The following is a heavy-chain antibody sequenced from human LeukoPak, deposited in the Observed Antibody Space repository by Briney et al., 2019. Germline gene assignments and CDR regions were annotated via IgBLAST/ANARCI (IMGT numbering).Heavy chain of an antibody. V-gene: IGHV3-30*02. J-gene: IGHJ3*02. D-gene: IGHD4-11*01. CDR2: IRDDGSNK. Sequence: TGGSLRLSCTASGFTFSSYGMYWVRQAPGKGLEWVAFIRDDGSNKHYADSVKGRFTISRDNSKNTLYVQMNSLRAEDTAVYYCAKDPRTYTRPSAFDIWGQGTMVTVSS. CDR1: GFTFSSYG. CDR3: AKDPRTYTRPSAFDI.